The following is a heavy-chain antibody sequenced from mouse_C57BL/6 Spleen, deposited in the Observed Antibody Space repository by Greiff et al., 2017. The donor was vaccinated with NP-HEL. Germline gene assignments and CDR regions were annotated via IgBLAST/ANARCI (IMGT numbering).Heavy chain of an antibody. Sequence: QVQLKESGAELARPGASVKLSCKASGYTFTSYGISWVKQRTGQGLEWIGEIYPRSGNTYYNEKFKGKATLTADKSSSTAYMELRSLTSEDSAVYFCARSADLYGYFDVWGTGTTVTVSS. CDR3: ARSADLYGYFDV. V-gene: IGHV1-81*01. J-gene: IGHJ1*03. CDR1: GYTFTSYG. CDR2: IYPRSGNT.